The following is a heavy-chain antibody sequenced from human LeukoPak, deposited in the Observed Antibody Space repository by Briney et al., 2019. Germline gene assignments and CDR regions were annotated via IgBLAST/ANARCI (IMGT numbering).Heavy chain of an antibody. V-gene: IGHV4-39*07. CDR1: GGSISSSTSY. CDR3: ARDEPINMVRGDMFDY. Sequence: TSSETLSLTCTVSGGSISSSTSYWGWIRQPPGKGLEWIGNIYYSVGTYYNPSLKSRVTISVDTSKNQFSLKLTSVTAADTAVYYCARDEPINMVRGDMFDYWGQGTLVTVSS. D-gene: IGHD3-10*01. CDR2: IYYSVGT. J-gene: IGHJ4*02.